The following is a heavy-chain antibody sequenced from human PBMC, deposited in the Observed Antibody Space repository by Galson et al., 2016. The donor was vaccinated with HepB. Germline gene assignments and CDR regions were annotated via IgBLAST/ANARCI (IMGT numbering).Heavy chain of an antibody. CDR3: ARDITPLHAFDF. CDR1: GFSLSTDGVG. V-gene: IGHV2-5*02. Sequence: PALVKPTQTLTLTCTFSGFSLSTDGVGVGWTRQPPGKALEWLALIYWDDAKRYSPSLKSRLTISKDTSKNQVVLTMTNMDPVDTATYYCARDITPLHAFDFWGQGTMVTVSS. J-gene: IGHJ3*01. D-gene: IGHD1-14*01. CDR2: IYWDDAK.